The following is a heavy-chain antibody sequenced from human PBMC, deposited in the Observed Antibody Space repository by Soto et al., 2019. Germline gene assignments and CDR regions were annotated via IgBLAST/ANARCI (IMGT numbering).Heavy chain of an antibody. CDR3: ASEGPAGMVFFYGIDV. Sequence: QVQLVESGGGVVQPGRSLRLSCAASGFTFSSYAMHWVRQAPGKGLEWVAVISYDGGNKYYADSVKGRFTISMHKSTNTLQLQMNSLSGEDKAVYYGASEGPAGMVFFYGIDVWGVGATVTVSS. CDR1: GFTFSSYA. J-gene: IGHJ6*01. CDR2: ISYDGGNK. D-gene: IGHD2-2*01. V-gene: IGHV3-30-3*01.